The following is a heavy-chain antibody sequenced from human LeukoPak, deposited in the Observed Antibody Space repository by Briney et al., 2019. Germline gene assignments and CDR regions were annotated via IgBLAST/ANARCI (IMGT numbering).Heavy chain of an antibody. V-gene: IGHV3-53*01. CDR3: ARRGYSAYWDY. J-gene: IGHJ4*02. CDR2: IYSGGSS. Sequence: GGSLRLSCAASGFTVSSNYMSWVRQAPGKGLEWVSVIYSGGSSFYADSVKGRFTISRDNSKNTLNLQMNSLLAEDTAVYYCARRGYSAYWDYWGQGTLVTVSS. D-gene: IGHD5-12*01. CDR1: GFTVSSNY.